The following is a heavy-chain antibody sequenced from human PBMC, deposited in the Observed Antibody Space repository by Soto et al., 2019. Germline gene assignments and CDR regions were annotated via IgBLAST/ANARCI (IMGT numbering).Heavy chain of an antibody. J-gene: IGHJ6*03. V-gene: IGHV4-59*08. CDR1: GGKRRGYD. CDR3: ARSFSSSHSIYYYYYMDV. Sequence: LGTRSPTGRGWGGKRRGYDGSWSRQAPGKGLEWIGYIYYSGSTNYNPSLKSRVTISVDTSKKQFSLNLSSVTAADTAVYYCARSFSSSHSIYYYYYMDVWGKGTTVTVSS. CDR2: IYYSGST. D-gene: IGHD6-6*01.